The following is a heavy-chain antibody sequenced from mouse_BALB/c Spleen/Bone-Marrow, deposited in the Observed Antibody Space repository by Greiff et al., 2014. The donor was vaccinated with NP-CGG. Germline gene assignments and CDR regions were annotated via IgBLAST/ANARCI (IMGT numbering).Heavy chain of an antibody. J-gene: IGHJ2*01. CDR2: IWGGGIT. V-gene: IGHV2-6-5*01. D-gene: IGHD1-1*01. Sequence: VNVVESGPGLVAPSQSLSITCTVSGFSLTDYGVSWIRQPPGKGLEWLGVIWGGGITYYNSTLKSRLSISKDSSKSQVFLKMNSLQTDGTAMYYCAKHDTTVVVDYWGQGTTLTVSS. CDR3: AKHDTTVVVDY. CDR1: GFSLTDYG.